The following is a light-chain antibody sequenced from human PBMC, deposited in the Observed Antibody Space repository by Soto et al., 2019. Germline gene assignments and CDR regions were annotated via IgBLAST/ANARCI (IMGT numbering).Light chain of an antibody. CDR3: QQSYSTPYT. CDR2: GPS. V-gene: IGKV1-39*01. J-gene: IGKJ2*01. CDR1: QTISSY. Sequence: DIPMTQSPSSLSASIGDRVTITCRASQTISSYLNWYQQKPGKAPKLLIYGPSSLQSGVPSRFSGSGSGTDFTLTISSLQPEDFATYYCQQSYSTPYTFGQGTKLEIK.